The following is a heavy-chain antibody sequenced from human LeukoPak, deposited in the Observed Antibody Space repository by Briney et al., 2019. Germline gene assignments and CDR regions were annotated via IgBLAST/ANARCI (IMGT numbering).Heavy chain of an antibody. Sequence: GGSLRLSCAASGFTFSSYWMSWVRQAPGKGLEWVANIKQDGSEKYYVDSVKGRFTISRDNAKNSLYLQMNSLRAEDTDVYYCARLRDVDSSSWPAYFDYWGQGTLVTVSS. CDR1: GFTFSSYW. D-gene: IGHD6-13*01. CDR2: IKQDGSEK. V-gene: IGHV3-7*01. J-gene: IGHJ4*02. CDR3: ARLRDVDSSSWPAYFDY.